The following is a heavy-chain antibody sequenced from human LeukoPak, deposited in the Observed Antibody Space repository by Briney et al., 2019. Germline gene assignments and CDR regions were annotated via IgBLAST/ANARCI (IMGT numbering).Heavy chain of an antibody. CDR1: GGSFSGYY. CDR2: INHSGST. V-gene: IGHV4-34*01. CDR3: ARGFTVYYYYYGMDV. Sequence: SETLSLTCAVYGGSFSGYYWSWIHQPPGKGLEWIGEINHSGSTNYNPSLKSRVTISVDTSKTQFSLKLSSVTAADTAVYYCARGFTVYYYYYGMDVWGQGTTVTVSS. J-gene: IGHJ6*02.